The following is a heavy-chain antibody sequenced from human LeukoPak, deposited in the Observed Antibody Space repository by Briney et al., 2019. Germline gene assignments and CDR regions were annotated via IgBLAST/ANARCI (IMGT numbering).Heavy chain of an antibody. J-gene: IGHJ4*02. Sequence: ASVKVSCKASGGTFSSYAISWVRQAPGQGLEWMGRIIPILGIANYAQKFQGRVTMTRNTSISTAYMELSSLRSEDTAVYYCASQGHSYYYGSGSYNYWGQGTLVTVSS. V-gene: IGHV1-69*04. D-gene: IGHD3-10*01. CDR3: ASQGHSYYYGSGSYNY. CDR2: IIPILGIA. CDR1: GGTFSSYA.